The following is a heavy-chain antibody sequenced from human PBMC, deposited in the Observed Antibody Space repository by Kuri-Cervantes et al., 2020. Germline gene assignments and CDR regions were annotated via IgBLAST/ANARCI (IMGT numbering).Heavy chain of an antibody. CDR1: GFTFSSYG. J-gene: IGHJ6*02. CDR3: AKDGVDTAMGNRPAYYYGMDV. V-gene: IGHV3-30*18. D-gene: IGHD5-18*01. Sequence: GESLKISCAASGFTFSSYGMHWVRQAPGKGLEWVAVISYDGSNKYYADSVKDRFTISRDNSKNTLYLQMNSLRAEDTAVYYCAKDGVDTAMGNRPAYYYGMDVWGQGTTVTVSS. CDR2: ISYDGSNK.